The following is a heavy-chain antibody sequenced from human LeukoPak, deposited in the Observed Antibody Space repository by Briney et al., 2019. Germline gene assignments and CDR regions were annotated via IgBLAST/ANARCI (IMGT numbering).Heavy chain of an antibody. V-gene: IGHV1-8*01. CDR2: INPNSGNT. J-gene: IGHJ5*02. Sequence: ASVKVSCKASGYTFTSYDINWVRQAPGQGLEWMGWINPNSGNTGYAQKFQGRVTMTRNTSISTAYMELTSLRSEDTAVYYCARGDTVVIEVQRAPQSNWFDRWGQGTLVTV. CDR3: ARGDTVVIEVQRAPQSNWFDR. CDR1: GYTFTSYD. D-gene: IGHD4-23*01.